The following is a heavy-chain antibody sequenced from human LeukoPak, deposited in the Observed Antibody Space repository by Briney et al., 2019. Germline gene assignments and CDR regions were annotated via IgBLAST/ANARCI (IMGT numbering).Heavy chain of an antibody. V-gene: IGHV4-39*01. Sequence: SETLSLTCTVSGGSISSSPYYWGWVGQPPGKGLEWIASIYRSGSTFYDPSLKSRVTVSIDTSKNQFSLRLNSVTSADTAVYFCARGPDYSSSYAANWFDPWGQGTLVTVSS. D-gene: IGHD6-13*01. CDR1: GGSISSSPYY. CDR2: IYRSGST. J-gene: IGHJ5*02. CDR3: ARGPDYSSSYAANWFDP.